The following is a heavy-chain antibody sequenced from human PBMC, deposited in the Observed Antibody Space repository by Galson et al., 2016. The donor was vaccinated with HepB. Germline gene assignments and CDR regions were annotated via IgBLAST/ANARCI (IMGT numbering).Heavy chain of an antibody. CDR1: GFTFSSYA. Sequence: SLRLSCAAAGFTFSSYAMSWVRQAPGKGLEWVSAISASDADTFYADSVKGRFTISRDNDKNTLYLQMDSLRAEDTAVYYCAKDQDDFWSGLYYFDHWGQGTLVTVSS. D-gene: IGHD3-3*01. V-gene: IGHV3-23*01. CDR3: AKDQDDFWSGLYYFDH. J-gene: IGHJ4*02. CDR2: ISASDADT.